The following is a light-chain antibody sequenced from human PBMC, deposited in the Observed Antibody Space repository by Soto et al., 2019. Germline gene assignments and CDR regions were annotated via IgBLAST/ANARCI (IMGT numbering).Light chain of an antibody. CDR1: QSVSSY. Sequence: EIVLTQSPATLSLSPGERATLSCRASQSVSSYLAWYQQKPGQAPRLLIYDASNRATGIPARFSGSGSGTDFTLTISSLEPEDFAVYYCQRGVTFGQGTRLRLN. V-gene: IGKV3-11*01. J-gene: IGKJ5*01. CDR2: DAS. CDR3: QRGVT.